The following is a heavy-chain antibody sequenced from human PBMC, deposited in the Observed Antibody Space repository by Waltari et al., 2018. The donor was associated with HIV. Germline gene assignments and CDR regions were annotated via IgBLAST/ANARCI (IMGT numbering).Heavy chain of an antibody. Sequence: QAQLQQWGAGLLKPSETLSLTCAVYGGPFSGRYWTWIRQPPGMGLEWIGEINDSEYTNYNPSLRSRLTISLDASTKQFSLKRTAVTAADTAVYYCARSRGLIKWNRYFDSWAQGTMVSVSS. J-gene: IGHJ3*02. CDR2: INDSEYT. CDR3: ARSRGLIKWNRYFDS. V-gene: IGHV4-34*01. D-gene: IGHD3-10*01. CDR1: GGPFSGRY.